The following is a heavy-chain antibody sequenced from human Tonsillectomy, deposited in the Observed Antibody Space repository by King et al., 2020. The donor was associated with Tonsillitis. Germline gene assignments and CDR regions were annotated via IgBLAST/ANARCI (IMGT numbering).Heavy chain of an antibody. D-gene: IGHD1-14*01. Sequence: LQLVQSGGGVVQPGRSLRLSCAASGFTFSNYALHWVRQAPGKGLEWVAVISIDGRSRYYADSVKGRFTISRDNSKNTLYLQLNSLRAEDTAVYYCARDPDVGYYFDLWGQGALVSVSS. CDR3: ARDPDVGYYFDL. J-gene: IGHJ4*02. V-gene: IGHV3-33*05. CDR1: GFTFSNYA. CDR2: ISIDGRSR.